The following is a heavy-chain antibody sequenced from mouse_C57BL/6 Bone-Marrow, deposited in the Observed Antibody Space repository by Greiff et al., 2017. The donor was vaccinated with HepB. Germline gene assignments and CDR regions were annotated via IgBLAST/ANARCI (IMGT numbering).Heavy chain of an antibody. D-gene: IGHD2-4*01. V-gene: IGHV1-55*01. CDR1: GYTFTSYW. J-gene: IGHJ4*01. Sequence: QVHVKQPGAELVKPGASVKMSCKASGYTFTSYWITWVKQRPGQGLEWIGDIYPGSGSTNYNEKFKSKATLTVDTSSSTAYMQLSSLTSEDTAIYYCASGYDYLYAMDYWGQGTSVTVSS. CDR3: ASGYDYLYAMDY. CDR2: IYPGSGST.